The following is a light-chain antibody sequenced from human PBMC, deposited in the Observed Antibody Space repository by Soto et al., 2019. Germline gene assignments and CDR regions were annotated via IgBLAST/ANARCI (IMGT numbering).Light chain of an antibody. CDR1: SSNIGSNT. Sequence: QSALTQPPSASGTPGQRVTISCSGSSSNIGSNTVNWYQQLPGTAPKLLIYSNNQRPSGVPDRFSGSKSGTSASLAISGLQSGDEAVYYCAAWDDSLNGFYVFGTGTKVTVL. CDR2: SNN. CDR3: AAWDDSLNGFYV. J-gene: IGLJ1*01. V-gene: IGLV1-44*01.